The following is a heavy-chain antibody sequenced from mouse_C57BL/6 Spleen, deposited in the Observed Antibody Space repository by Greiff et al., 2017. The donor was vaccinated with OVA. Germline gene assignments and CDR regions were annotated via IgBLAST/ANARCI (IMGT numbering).Heavy chain of an antibody. D-gene: IGHD2-5*01. Sequence: EVHLVESGGGLVKPGGSLKLSCAASGFTFSDYGMHWVRQAPEKGLEWVAYISSGSSTIYYADTVKGRFTISRDNAKNTLFLQMTSLRSEDTAMYYCATSYYSNYVPFDYWGQGTTLTVSS. CDR3: ATSYYSNYVPFDY. CDR1: GFTFSDYG. V-gene: IGHV5-17*01. J-gene: IGHJ2*01. CDR2: ISSGSSTI.